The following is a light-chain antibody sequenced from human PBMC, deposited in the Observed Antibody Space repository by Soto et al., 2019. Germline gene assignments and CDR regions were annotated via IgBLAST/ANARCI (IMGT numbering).Light chain of an antibody. CDR2: GAS. J-gene: IGKJ1*01. Sequence: EIVLTQSPGTLSLSPGERATLSCRASQSVDSKYLAWYQQKSGQAPRFLIYGASSRATGIADRFSGSGSGTDFTLTISRLEPGDFAVYYCQQYGSSPTFGQGTKVEIK. CDR1: QSVDSKY. CDR3: QQYGSSPT. V-gene: IGKV3-20*01.